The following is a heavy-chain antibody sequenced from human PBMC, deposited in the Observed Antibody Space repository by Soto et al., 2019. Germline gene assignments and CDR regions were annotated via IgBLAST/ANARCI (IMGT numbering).Heavy chain of an antibody. J-gene: IGHJ6*03. V-gene: IGHV4-59*08. CDR1: GGSISSYY. CDR3: AGGAGSRYNWNDNLKIYYYYMDV. CDR2: IYYSGST. D-gene: IGHD1-20*01. Sequence: SETLSLTCTVSGGSISSYYWSWIRQPPGKGLEWIGYIYYSGSTNYNPSLKSRVTISVDTSKNQFSLKLSSVTAADTAVYYCAGGAGSRYNWNDNLKIYYYYMDVWGKGTTVTVSS.